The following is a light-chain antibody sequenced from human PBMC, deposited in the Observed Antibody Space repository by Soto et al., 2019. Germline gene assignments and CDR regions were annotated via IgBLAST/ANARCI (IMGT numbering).Light chain of an antibody. V-gene: IGKV3-20*01. CDR3: QQYNSYS. Sequence: EILLTQSPGTLSLSPGERATVSCRASQTVGSNFLAWFQQKPGQAPRLLIYGASSRATGIPDRFSGSGSGTEFTLTISSLQPDDFATYYCQQYNSYSFGQGTKVDI. J-gene: IGKJ1*01. CDR1: QTVGSNF. CDR2: GAS.